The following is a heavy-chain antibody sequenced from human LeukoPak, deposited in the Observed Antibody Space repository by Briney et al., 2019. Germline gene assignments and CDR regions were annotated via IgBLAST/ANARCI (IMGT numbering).Heavy chain of an antibody. CDR2: IYYSGDT. CDR1: RGSISGYS. V-gene: IGHV4-59*01. Sequence: SETLSLTCTVSRGSISGYSWSWIRQSPGGGLERIGDIYYSGDTAYNPSLRSRVTMSVDTSKNQFSLQLRSMTTADTAVYYCVRGPYGASISKWFDPWGQGTQVIVSP. J-gene: IGHJ5*02. D-gene: IGHD4/OR15-4a*01. CDR3: VRGPYGASISKWFDP.